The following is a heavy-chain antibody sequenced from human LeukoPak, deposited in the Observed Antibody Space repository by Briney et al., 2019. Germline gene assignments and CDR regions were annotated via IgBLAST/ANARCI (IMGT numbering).Heavy chain of an antibody. CDR3: ARGNRYYYDSSGYYLFDY. CDR2: IYYSGST. Sequence: SETLSLTCTVSGGSISSYYWSWIRQPPRKGLEWIGYIYYSGSTNYNPSLKSRVTISVDTSKNQFSLKLSSVTAADTAVYYCARGNRYYYDSSGYYLFDYWGQGTLVTVSS. CDR1: GGSISSYY. D-gene: IGHD3-22*01. V-gene: IGHV4-59*01. J-gene: IGHJ4*02.